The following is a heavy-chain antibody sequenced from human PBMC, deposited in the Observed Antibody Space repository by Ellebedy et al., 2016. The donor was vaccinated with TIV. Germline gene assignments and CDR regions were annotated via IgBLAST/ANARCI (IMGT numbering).Heavy chain of an antibody. J-gene: IGHJ4*02. CDR1: GGSXXSDNY. CDR3: ARDWTRGGGYFASWXXD. CDR2: VYHSGHT. D-gene: IGHD2/OR15-2a*01. V-gene: IGHV4-4*02. Sequence: MPSETLSLTCGVSGGSXXSDNYSSWVXQSPGRGLEWIGEVYHSGHTNYNPSLRSRVSISVDKSKSQFSLRLRSMTDADTAVYYCARDWTRGGGYFASWXXDWGQGTRVTVSS.